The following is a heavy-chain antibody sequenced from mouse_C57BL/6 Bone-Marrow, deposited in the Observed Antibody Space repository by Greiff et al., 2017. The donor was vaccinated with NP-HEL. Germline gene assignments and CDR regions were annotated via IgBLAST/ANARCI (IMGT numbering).Heavy chain of an antibody. V-gene: IGHV1-81*01. CDR1: GYTFTNYG. D-gene: IGHD1-1*01. CDR2: INPRSGST. CDR3: ARGGGSPH. Sequence: QVQLQQSGAELVRPGASVKLSCKASGYTFTNYGINWVKQSSGQGLEWIGEINPRSGSTNYNEKFKGKATLTADKSSSTAYMELRSLTSEDSAVYVCARGGGSPHWGQGTLVTVSA. J-gene: IGHJ3*01.